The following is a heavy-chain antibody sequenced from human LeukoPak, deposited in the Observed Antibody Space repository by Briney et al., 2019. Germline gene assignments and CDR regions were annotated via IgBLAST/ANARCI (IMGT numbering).Heavy chain of an antibody. Sequence: PSETLCLTCTVPGGSISSYYWSWVRQPPGKGLEWIGYIYDSGDTNYNPSLKSRVTISVDASRNQFSLKLSSVTAADTAVYYCARLSVYGGNSPARPVDYWGQGTLVTVSS. D-gene: IGHD4-23*01. V-gene: IGHV4-59*01. CDR1: GGSISSYY. CDR2: IYDSGDT. J-gene: IGHJ4*02. CDR3: ARLSVYGGNSPARPVDY.